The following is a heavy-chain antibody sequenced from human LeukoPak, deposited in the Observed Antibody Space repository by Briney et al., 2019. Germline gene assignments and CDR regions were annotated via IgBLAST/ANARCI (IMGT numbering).Heavy chain of an antibody. CDR3: ARGYSSSYRIDY. V-gene: IGHV1-46*01. CDR1: GYTFTNYY. D-gene: IGHD6-19*01. Sequence: ASVTVSCKASGYTFTNYYMHWVRQAPGQGLEWMGVINPSGDSTKYEQKFQDRDTITRETSTRTVYMELSSLRSEDPAVYYCARGYSSSYRIDYWGQGTLVTVSS. J-gene: IGHJ4*02. CDR2: INPSGDST.